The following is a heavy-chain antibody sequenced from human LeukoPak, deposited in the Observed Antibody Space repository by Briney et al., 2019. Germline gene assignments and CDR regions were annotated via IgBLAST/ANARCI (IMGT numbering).Heavy chain of an antibody. V-gene: IGHV3-23*01. CDR3: AKYSVVTPFDY. CDR2: ISGSGGST. Sequence: ETLSLTCTVSGASVSSSGYYWSWIRQPPGKGLEWVSAISGSGGSTYYADSVKGRFTISRDNSKNTLYLQMNSLRAEDTAVYYCAKYSVVTPFDYWGQGTLVTVSS. CDR1: GASVSSSGYY. J-gene: IGHJ4*02. D-gene: IGHD3-22*01.